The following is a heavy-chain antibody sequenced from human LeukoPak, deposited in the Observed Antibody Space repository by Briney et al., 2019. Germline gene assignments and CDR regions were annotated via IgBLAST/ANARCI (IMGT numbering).Heavy chain of an antibody. V-gene: IGHV1-46*01. CDR1: GYTFTSYY. CDR2: INPSGGST. CDR3: ARGLSRYYDFWSHYLD. J-gene: IGHJ4*02. Sequence: ASVKVSCKASGYTFTSYYMHWVRQAPGQGLEWMGIINPSGGSTSYAQKFQGRVTMTRDMSTSTVYMELSSLRSEDTAVYYCARGLSRYYDFWSHYLDWGQGTLVTVSS. D-gene: IGHD3-3*01.